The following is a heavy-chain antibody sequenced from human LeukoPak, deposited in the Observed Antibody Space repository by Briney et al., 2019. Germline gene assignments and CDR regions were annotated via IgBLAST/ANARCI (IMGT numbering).Heavy chain of an antibody. Sequence: GGSLRLSCAASGVIFSTCSVNWVRQVPGRGLEWVSYISRSGETVYHADSVKGRFTISRDNAKNSVYLQMNSLRAEDTAVYYCARALWSGPVYYGMDVWGQGTTVTVSS. V-gene: IGHV3-48*01. D-gene: IGHD3-10*01. CDR1: GVIFSTCS. J-gene: IGHJ6*02. CDR3: ARALWSGPVYYGMDV. CDR2: ISRSGETV.